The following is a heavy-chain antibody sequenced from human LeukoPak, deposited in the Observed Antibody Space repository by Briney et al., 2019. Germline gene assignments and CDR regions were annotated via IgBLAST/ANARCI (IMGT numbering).Heavy chain of an antibody. Sequence: GGSLRLSCAASGFTFSSYAVSWVRQAPGKGLEWVSAISGSGGSTYYADSVEGRFTISRDNAKNTLYLQMNSLKGEDTAVYYCATSLGPLTEYWGQGTLVTVSS. CDR3: ATSLGPLTEY. CDR2: ISGSGGST. CDR1: GFTFSSYA. V-gene: IGHV3-23*01. D-gene: IGHD7-27*01. J-gene: IGHJ4*02.